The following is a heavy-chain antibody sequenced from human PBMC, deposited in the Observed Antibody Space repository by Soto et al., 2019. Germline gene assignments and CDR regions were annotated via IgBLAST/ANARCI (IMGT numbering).Heavy chain of an antibody. V-gene: IGHV3-23*01. J-gene: IGHJ6*02. Sequence: GGSLRLSCAASGFTFSSYAMSWVRQAPGKGLEWVSAISGSGGSTYYADSVKGRFTISRDNSKNTLYLQMNSLRAEDTAVYYCAKDDSSGAPVYYYYYGMDVWGQGTTVTVSS. CDR3: AKDDSSGAPVYYYYYGMDV. CDR2: ISGSGGST. CDR1: GFTFSSYA. D-gene: IGHD6-19*01.